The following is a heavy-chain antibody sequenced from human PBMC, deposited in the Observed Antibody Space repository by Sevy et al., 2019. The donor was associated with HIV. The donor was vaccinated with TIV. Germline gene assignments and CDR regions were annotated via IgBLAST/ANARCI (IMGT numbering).Heavy chain of an antibody. D-gene: IGHD6-19*01. CDR2: IYYSGST. J-gene: IGHJ6*03. CDR3: ARSPKAGQLNYYYYMDV. Sequence: SETLSLTCTVSGGSISSSSYYWGWIRQPPGKGLEWIGSIYYSGSTYYNPSLKSRVTTSVDTSKNQFSLKLSSVTAADTAVYYCARSPKAGQLNYYYYMDVWGKGTTVTVSS. V-gene: IGHV4-39*01. CDR1: GGSISSSSYY.